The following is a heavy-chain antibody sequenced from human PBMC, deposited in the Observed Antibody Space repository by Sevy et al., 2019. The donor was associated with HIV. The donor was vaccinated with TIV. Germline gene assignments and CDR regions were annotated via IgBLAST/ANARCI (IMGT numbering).Heavy chain of an antibody. V-gene: IGHV3-30*18. CDR2: ISYDGSNK. J-gene: IGHJ6*02. CDR3: AKDRAPDYGDYDGAYYYYGMDV. D-gene: IGHD4-17*01. CDR1: GFTFSSYG. Sequence: GGSLRLSCAASGFTFSSYGMHWVRQAPGKGLEWVAVISYDGSNKYYADSVKGRFTISRDNSKYTLYLQRSSLRAEDTAWYYCAKDRAPDYGDYDGAYYYYGMDVWGQGTTVTVSS.